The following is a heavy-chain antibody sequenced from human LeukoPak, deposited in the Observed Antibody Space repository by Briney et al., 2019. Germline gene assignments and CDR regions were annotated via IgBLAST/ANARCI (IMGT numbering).Heavy chain of an antibody. D-gene: IGHD6-19*01. CDR2: IKPDSGSS. Sequence: ASVKVSCKASGYTFTAYYIHWLRRAPGQGPEWMGWIKPDSGSSHYAQKFQGRVTMTRDTSSNSAYMDLTRLKSDDTAVYYCARARVPITVAGLYYFDYWGQGALVTVSS. V-gene: IGHV1-2*02. J-gene: IGHJ4*02. CDR3: ARARVPITVAGLYYFDY. CDR1: GYTFTAYY.